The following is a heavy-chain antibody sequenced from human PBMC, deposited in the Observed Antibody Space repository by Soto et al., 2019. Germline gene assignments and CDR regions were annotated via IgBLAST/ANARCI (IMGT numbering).Heavy chain of an antibody. Sequence: SETLSLTCAVYGESFIGYYWTWIRQPPGKRREWIGEIIHRGSTNYNPSLKSRVSISIDTSKNQFSLKWTSVTAADTSVYYCARTDIVTTNCFDPWGQGTLVTVSS. J-gene: IGHJ5*02. D-gene: IGHD5-12*01. CDR2: IIHRGST. CDR1: GESFIGYY. V-gene: IGHV4-34*12. CDR3: ARTDIVTTNCFDP.